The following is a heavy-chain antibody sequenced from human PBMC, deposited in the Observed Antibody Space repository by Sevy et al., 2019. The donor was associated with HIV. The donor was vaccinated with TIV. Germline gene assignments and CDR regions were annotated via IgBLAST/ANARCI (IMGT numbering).Heavy chain of an antibody. V-gene: IGHV3-33*01. CDR2: IWFDESNT. CDR1: GFTFSTYG. CDR3: ARDLEFYDYGDYGPAFMPDY. Sequence: GGSLRLSCAASGFTFSTYGMHWVRQAPGKGLEWVAVIWFDESNTYYADSVKGRFTISRDIAQNTLHLQMNSLRAEDTAVYYCARDLEFYDYGDYGPAFMPDYWGQGTLVTVSS. J-gene: IGHJ4*02. D-gene: IGHD4-17*01.